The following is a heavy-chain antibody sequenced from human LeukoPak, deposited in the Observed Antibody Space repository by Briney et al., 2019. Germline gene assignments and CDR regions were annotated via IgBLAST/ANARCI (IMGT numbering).Heavy chain of an antibody. V-gene: IGHV3-66*01. CDR3: ATSSLPMVRGVRPYYYGMDV. CDR1: GFTFSSYS. Sequence: GGSLRLSCAASGFTFSSYSMNWVRQARGKGLEWVSVIYSGGSTYYADSVKGRFTISRDNSKNTLYLQMNSLRAEDTAVYYCATSSLPMVRGVRPYYYGMDVWGQGTTVTVFS. D-gene: IGHD3-10*01. CDR2: IYSGGST. J-gene: IGHJ6*02.